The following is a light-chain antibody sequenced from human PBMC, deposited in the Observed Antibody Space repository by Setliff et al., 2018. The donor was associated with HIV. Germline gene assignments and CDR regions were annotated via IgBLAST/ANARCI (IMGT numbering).Light chain of an antibody. V-gene: IGKV3-11*01. CDR1: QSIDRY. Sequence: EIVLTQSPATLSLSPGDRATLSCRASQSIDRYLAWYQQKPGQSPRLLIYDAFNRATGIPDRFSGSGSGTDFTLTIDSLESEDSAVYYCQQRSDWPPTFGQGTRLEIK. CDR3: QQRSDWPPT. J-gene: IGKJ5*01. CDR2: DAF.